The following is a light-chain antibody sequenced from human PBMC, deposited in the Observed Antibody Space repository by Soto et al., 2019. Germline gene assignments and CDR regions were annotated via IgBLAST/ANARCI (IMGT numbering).Light chain of an antibody. CDR1: SSDVGGYNL. CDR2: EVS. CDR3: CSHAGSSTYV. J-gene: IGLJ1*01. Sequence: QSALTQPASVSGSPGQSITISCTGTSSDVGGYNLVSWYQQHPGKAPKLMIYEVSKRPSGVSNRFSGSKSGNTASLTISGLQAEDEADYYCCSHAGSSTYVFGTGTKVTVL. V-gene: IGLV2-23*02.